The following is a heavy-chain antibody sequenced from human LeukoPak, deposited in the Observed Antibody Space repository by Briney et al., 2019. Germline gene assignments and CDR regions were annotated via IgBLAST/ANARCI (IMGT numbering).Heavy chain of an antibody. V-gene: IGHV4-30-2*01. J-gene: IGHJ4*02. D-gene: IGHD6-6*01. CDR2: IYHSGST. CDR3: ARGLIPFSSSPYYFDY. CDR1: GGSISSGGYY. Sequence: SETLSLTCTVSGGSISSGGYYWSWIRQPPGKGLEWIGYIYHSGSTYYSPSLKSRVTISVDRSKNQFSLKLSSVTAADTAVYYCARGLIPFSSSPYYFDYWGQGTLVTVSS.